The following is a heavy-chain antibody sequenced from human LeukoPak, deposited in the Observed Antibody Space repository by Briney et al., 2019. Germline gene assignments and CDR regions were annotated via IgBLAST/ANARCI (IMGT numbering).Heavy chain of an antibody. D-gene: IGHD3-10*01. CDR1: GGFLRRYY. J-gene: IGHJ4*02. Sequence: PSVTLSLTYAVSGGFLRRYYWSWVPEPPGKGLECIGDNYYSGSTNCNRSLKSRVTISVDTSKNQFALKLSSVTAADTAVYYCARVSPLLWFGEPPPLYFDYWGQGTLVAVSS. CDR2: NYYSGST. CDR3: ARVSPLLWFGEPPPLYFDY. V-gene: IGHV4-59*01.